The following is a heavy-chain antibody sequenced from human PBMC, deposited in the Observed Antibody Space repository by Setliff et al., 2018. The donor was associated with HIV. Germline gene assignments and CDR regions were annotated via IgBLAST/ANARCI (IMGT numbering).Heavy chain of an antibody. V-gene: IGHV4-61*02. D-gene: IGHD3-9*01. Sequence: PSETLSLTCAVSGYSISSGTYYWSWIRQPAGKGLEWIGRVYASGSTNYNPSLKSRVTISVDTSKNQFSLKSSSVTAADTAIYYCARGSDWHPDWGQGTLVTVSS. CDR3: ARGSDWHPD. CDR1: GYSISSGTYY. CDR2: VYASGST. J-gene: IGHJ4*02.